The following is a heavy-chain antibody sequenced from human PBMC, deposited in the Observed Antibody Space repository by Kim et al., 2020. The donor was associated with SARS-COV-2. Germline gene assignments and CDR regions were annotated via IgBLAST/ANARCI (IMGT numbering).Heavy chain of an antibody. D-gene: IGHD3-9*01. V-gene: IGHV3-33*08. Sequence: GGSLRLSCAASGFTFSSYGMHWVRQAPGKGLEWVAVIWYDGSNKYYADSVKGRFTISRDNSKNTLYLQMNSLRAEDTAVYYCARGIRYFDWFPKPQLDYWGQGTLVTVSS. CDR2: IWYDGSNK. J-gene: IGHJ4*02. CDR3: ARGIRYFDWFPKPQLDY. CDR1: GFTFSSYG.